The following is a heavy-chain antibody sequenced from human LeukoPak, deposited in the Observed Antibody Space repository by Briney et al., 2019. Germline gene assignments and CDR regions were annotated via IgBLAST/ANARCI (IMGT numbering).Heavy chain of an antibody. CDR2: ISYDGSNK. J-gene: IGHJ4*02. V-gene: IGHV3-30*14. Sequence: GRSLRLSCAASGFTFSSYAMHWVRQAPGKGLEWVAVISYDGSNKYYADSVKGRFTISRDNSKNTLYLQMNSLRAEDTAVYYCARDVLASSGWPTSHFDCWGQGALVTVSS. CDR3: ARDVLASSGWPTSHFDC. CDR1: GFTFSSYA. D-gene: IGHD6-19*01.